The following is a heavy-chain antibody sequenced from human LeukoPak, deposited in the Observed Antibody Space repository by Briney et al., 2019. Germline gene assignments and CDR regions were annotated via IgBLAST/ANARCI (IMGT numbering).Heavy chain of an antibody. CDR2: IHPSDGST. CDR3: AREGSSSSWYRGFDY. V-gene: IGHV1-46*01. CDR1: GYIFTSYF. J-gene: IGHJ4*02. Sequence: ASVKVSCKVSGYIFTSYFIHWVRQAPGQGLEYMGLIHPSDGSTAYAQKFQGRVTMTRDTSTSTVYMEMSSLRSEDTALYYCAREGSSSSWYRGFDYWGQGTLVTVSS. D-gene: IGHD6-13*01.